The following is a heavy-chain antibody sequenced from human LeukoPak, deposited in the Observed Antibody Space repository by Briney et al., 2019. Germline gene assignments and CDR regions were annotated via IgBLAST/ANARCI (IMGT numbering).Heavy chain of an antibody. J-gene: IGHJ4*02. CDR2: IYSGGST. CDR3: ARAYDILTGYYYFDY. Sequence: GGSLRLSCAASGFTVSSNYMSWVRQAPGKGLEWGSVIYSGGSTYYADSVKGRFTISRDNSKNTLYLQMNSLRAEDTAVYYCARAYDILTGYYYFDYWGQGTLVTVSS. V-gene: IGHV3-53*01. D-gene: IGHD3-9*01. CDR1: GFTVSSNY.